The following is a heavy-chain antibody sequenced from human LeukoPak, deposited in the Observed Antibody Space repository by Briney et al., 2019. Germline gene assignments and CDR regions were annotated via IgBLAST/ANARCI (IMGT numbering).Heavy chain of an antibody. CDR3: ARVPGGALNWFDP. CDR1: GVSISSYY. Sequence: SETLSLTCTVSGVSISSYYWSWIRQPAGKGLEWIGRIYTSGSTNHNPSLKSRVTMSVDKSKNQLSLKLSSVTAADTAVYYCARVPGGALNWFDPWGQGTLVTVSS. J-gene: IGHJ5*02. D-gene: IGHD1-1*01. V-gene: IGHV4-4*07. CDR2: IYTSGST.